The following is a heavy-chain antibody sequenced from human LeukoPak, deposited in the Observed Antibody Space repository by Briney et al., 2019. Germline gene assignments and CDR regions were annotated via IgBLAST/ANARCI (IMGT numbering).Heavy chain of an antibody. D-gene: IGHD4-17*01. Sequence: ASVKVSCKASGGTFSSYAISWVRQAPGQGLEWMGIINPSGGSTSYAQKFQGRVTMTRDTSTSTVYMELSSLRSEDTAVYYCARVLKGHYDYWGQGTLVTVSS. CDR3: ARVLKGHYDY. V-gene: IGHV1-46*01. J-gene: IGHJ4*02. CDR1: GGTFSSYA. CDR2: INPSGGST.